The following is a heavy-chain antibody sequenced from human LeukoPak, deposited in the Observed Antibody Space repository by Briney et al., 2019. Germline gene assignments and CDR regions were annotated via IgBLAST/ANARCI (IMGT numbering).Heavy chain of an antibody. CDR1: GYSISSGYY. CDR2: IYHSGST. CDR3: AREGATDYDFWSGYYPHRIYYFDY. V-gene: IGHV4-38-2*02. Sequence: PSETLSLTCTVSGYSISSGYYWGWIRQPPGKGLEWIGSIYHSGSTYYNPSLKSRVTISVGTSKNQFSLKLSSVTAADTAVYYCAREGATDYDFWSGYYPHRIYYFDYWGQGTLVTVSS. D-gene: IGHD3-3*01. J-gene: IGHJ4*02.